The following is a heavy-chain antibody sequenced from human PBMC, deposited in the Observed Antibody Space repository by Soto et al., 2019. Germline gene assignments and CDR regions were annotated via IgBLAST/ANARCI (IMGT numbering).Heavy chain of an antibody. CDR3: AKDYLFDY. Sequence: EVQLLESGGGSVQPGGSLRLSCAASGFTFSSYAMTWVRQAPGKGLDWVSTISGSGGVTYYADSVKGRFTISRDNSKHTLYLQMNSLRAEDTALYHCAKDYLFDYWGQGTLVTVSS. J-gene: IGHJ4*02. V-gene: IGHV3-23*01. CDR2: ISGSGGVT. D-gene: IGHD3-16*02. CDR1: GFTFSSYA.